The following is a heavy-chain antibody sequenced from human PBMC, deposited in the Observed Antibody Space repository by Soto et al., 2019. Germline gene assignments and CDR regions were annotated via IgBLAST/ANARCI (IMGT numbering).Heavy chain of an antibody. Sequence: PSETLSLTCTVSGGSISNYYWSRIRQPPGKGLEWIGYIYYSGNTNYSPSLKSRVTISVDTSRDQFSLKLTSVTAADTAVYYCARGRYGELSPFDYWGQGTLVTVSS. CDR3: ARGRYGELSPFDY. CDR2: IYYSGNT. D-gene: IGHD3-10*01. CDR1: GGSISNYY. J-gene: IGHJ4*02. V-gene: IGHV4-59*01.